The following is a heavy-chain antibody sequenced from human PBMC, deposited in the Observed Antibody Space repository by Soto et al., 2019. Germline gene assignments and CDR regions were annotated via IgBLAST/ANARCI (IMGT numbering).Heavy chain of an antibody. V-gene: IGHV4-31*03. CDR2: IYYSGST. Sequence: SETLSLTCTVSGGSISSGGYYWSWIRQHPGKGLEWIGYIYYSGSTYYNPSLKSRVTISVDTSKNQFSLKLSSVTAADTAVYYCARAHDFWSGYGGYYFDYWGQGTLVTVSS. CDR1: GGSISSGGYY. D-gene: IGHD3-3*01. CDR3: ARAHDFWSGYGGYYFDY. J-gene: IGHJ4*02.